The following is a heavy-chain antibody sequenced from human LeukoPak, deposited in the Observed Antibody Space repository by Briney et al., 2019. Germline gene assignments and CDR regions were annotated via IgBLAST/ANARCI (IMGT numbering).Heavy chain of an antibody. Sequence: SETLSLTCTVSGDSISNSNYYWGWFRQPPGQGLEWIGSICYTGSTHSNPSLRRRVTISVDTSKTQFSLKLSSWNAADTAVFYCARRLGSAWYFDYWGQGTLVTVSS. D-gene: IGHD6-25*01. J-gene: IGHJ4*02. CDR3: ARRLGSAWYFDY. CDR2: ICYTGST. V-gene: IGHV4-39*01. CDR1: GDSISNSNYY.